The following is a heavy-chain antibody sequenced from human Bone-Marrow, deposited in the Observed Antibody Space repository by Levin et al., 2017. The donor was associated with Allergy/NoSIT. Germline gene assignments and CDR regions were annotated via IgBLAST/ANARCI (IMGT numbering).Heavy chain of an antibody. Sequence: LSLTCAASGFTFSNHGMHWLRQAPGKGPEWVAVISYDGSNKLYADSVQGRFTISRDNSKNTLYLEMNSLRGEDTAVYYCAKESYDTGRYYFDYWGQGTLVTVSS. CDR2: ISYDGSNK. D-gene: IGHD3-22*01. CDR1: GFTFSNHG. CDR3: AKESYDTGRYYFDY. J-gene: IGHJ4*02. V-gene: IGHV3-30*18.